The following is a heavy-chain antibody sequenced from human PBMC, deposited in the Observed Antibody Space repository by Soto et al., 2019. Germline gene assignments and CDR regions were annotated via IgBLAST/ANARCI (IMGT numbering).Heavy chain of an antibody. CDR3: ARDKISSSWYYYYYYYGMDV. V-gene: IGHV3-33*01. J-gene: IGHJ6*02. CDR2: IWYDGSNK. Sequence: PGGSLRLSCAASGCNFSSYGIHWVRQAPGKGLEWVAVIWYDGSNKYYADSVRGRFTISRDNSKNTLYLQMNSLRAEDTAVYYCARDKISSSWYYYYYYYGMDVWGQGTTVTVSS. D-gene: IGHD6-13*01. CDR1: GCNFSSYG.